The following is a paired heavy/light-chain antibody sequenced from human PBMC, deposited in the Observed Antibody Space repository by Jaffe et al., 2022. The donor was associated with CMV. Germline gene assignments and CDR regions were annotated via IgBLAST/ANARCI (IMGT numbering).Light chain of an antibody. CDR1: KLGDKY. J-gene: IGLJ2*01. CDR2: QDS. Sequence: SYELTQPPSVSVSPGQTASITCSGDKLGDKYACWYQQKPGQSPVLVIYQDSKRPSGIPERFSGSNSGNTATLTISGTQAMDEADYYCQAWDSSYVVFGGGTKLTVL. V-gene: IGLV3-1*01. CDR3: QAWDSSYVV.
Heavy chain of an antibody. J-gene: IGHJ6*02. Sequence: EVQLLESGGGLVQPGGSLRLSCAASGFTFSSYAMSWVRQAPGKGLEWVSAISGSGGSTYYADSVKGRFTISRDNSKNTLYLQMNSLRAEDTAVYYCARSRRLYRQQLVSRDERYYYYYYGMDVWGQGTTVTVSS. CDR2: ISGSGGST. CDR3: ARSRRLYRQQLVSRDERYYYYYYGMDV. D-gene: IGHD6-13*01. V-gene: IGHV3-23*01. CDR1: GFTFSSYA.